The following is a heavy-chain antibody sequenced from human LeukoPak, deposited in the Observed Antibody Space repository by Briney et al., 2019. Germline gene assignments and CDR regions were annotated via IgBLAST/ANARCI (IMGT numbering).Heavy chain of an antibody. V-gene: IGHV1-2*02. CDR2: INPSSGGT. Sequence: ASVKVSCKASGYTFTGYYMHWVRQAPGQGLEWMGWINPSSGGTNYAQKFQGRVTMSRDTSISTAYMELRSLRSDDTAVYYCARTGYSSSWDYWGQGTLVTVSS. CDR1: GYTFTGYY. D-gene: IGHD6-13*01. J-gene: IGHJ4*02. CDR3: ARTGYSSSWDY.